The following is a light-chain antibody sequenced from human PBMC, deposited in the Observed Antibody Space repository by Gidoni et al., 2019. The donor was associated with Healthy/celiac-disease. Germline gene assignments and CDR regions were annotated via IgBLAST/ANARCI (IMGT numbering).Light chain of an antibody. V-gene: IGKV3-20*01. Sequence: IVLTHSPGTLSLSPGERATLSCRASQSVSSSYLAWYQQKPGQAPRHLIYGASSRATGIPDRLSGSGSGTDFTLTISRLEPEDFAVYYCQQYGISPYTFXQXTKLEIK. J-gene: IGKJ2*01. CDR3: QQYGISPYT. CDR2: GAS. CDR1: QSVSSSY.